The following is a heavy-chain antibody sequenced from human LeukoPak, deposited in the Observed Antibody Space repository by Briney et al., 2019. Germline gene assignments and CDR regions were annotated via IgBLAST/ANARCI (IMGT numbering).Heavy chain of an antibody. CDR3: AKEYSSSWPVGIDY. J-gene: IGHJ4*02. V-gene: IGHV3-33*06. CDR1: GFTFSSYG. CDR2: IWYDGSNK. Sequence: GGSLRLSCAAPGFTFSSYGMHWVRQAPGKGLEWVAVIWYDGSNKYYVDSVKGRFTISRDNSKNTLYLQMNSLRAEDTAVYYCAKEYSSSWPVGIDYWGQGTLVTVSS. D-gene: IGHD6-13*01.